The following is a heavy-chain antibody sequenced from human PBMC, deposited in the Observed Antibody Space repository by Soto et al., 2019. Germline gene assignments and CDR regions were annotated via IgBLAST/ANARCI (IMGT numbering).Heavy chain of an antibody. D-gene: IGHD3-16*01. CDR3: ARDFSRGLHLGESPFDY. Sequence: GGSLRLSCAASGFTFSSYSMNWVRQAPGKGLEWVSSISSSSSYIYYADSVKGRFTISRDNAKNSLYLQMNSLRAEDTAVYYCARDFSRGLHLGESPFDYWGQGTLVTVSS. J-gene: IGHJ4*02. V-gene: IGHV3-21*01. CDR1: GFTFSSYS. CDR2: ISSSSSYI.